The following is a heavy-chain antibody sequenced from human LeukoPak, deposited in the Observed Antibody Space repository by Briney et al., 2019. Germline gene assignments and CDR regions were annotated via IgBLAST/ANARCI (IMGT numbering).Heavy chain of an antibody. Sequence: PSETLSLTCGVYGGSFSGYSWSWIRQPPGKGLEWIGYIYDSGSTYYNPSLKSRITISVDTSENRFSLKLSSVTATDTAVYYCARDCSGGSCYGAFDIWGQGTMVTVSS. CDR3: ARDCSGGSCYGAFDI. CDR2: IYDSGST. CDR1: GGSFSGYS. J-gene: IGHJ3*02. V-gene: IGHV4-30-2*05. D-gene: IGHD2-15*01.